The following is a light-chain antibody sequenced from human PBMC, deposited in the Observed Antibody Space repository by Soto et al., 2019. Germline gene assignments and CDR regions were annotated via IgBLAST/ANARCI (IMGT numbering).Light chain of an antibody. CDR1: QRFGSSN. Sequence: VLSQSPGTLSLSPGERGTLSCRASQRFGSSNLAWYQQKPGQAPRLLIYSTSSRATGIPDRFSGSGSGTDFTLTISRLEHEDFAVYYCQQYGNSPWTFGQGTKVDIK. V-gene: IGKV3-20*01. CDR3: QQYGNSPWT. J-gene: IGKJ1*01. CDR2: STS.